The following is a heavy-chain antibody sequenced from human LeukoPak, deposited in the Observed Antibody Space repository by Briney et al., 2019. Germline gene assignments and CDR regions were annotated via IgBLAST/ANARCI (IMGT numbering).Heavy chain of an antibody. J-gene: IGHJ6*02. CDR1: GFTFSSYS. D-gene: IGHD3-3*01. CDR2: ISYDGSNK. V-gene: IGHV3-30*18. CDR3: AKSLRPGLYYYYGMDV. Sequence: GGSLRLSCAASGFTFSSYSMHWVRQAPGRGLEWVAVISYDGSNKYYADSVKGRFTISRDNSKNTLYLQMNSLRAEDTAVYYCAKSLRPGLYYYYGMDVWGQGTTVTVSS.